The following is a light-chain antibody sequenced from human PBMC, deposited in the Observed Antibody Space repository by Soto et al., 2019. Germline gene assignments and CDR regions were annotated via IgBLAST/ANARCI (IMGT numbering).Light chain of an antibody. V-gene: IGKV1-17*01. J-gene: IGKJ4*01. CDR1: QGIGND. Sequence: DIQMTQSPSSLSASVGDRVTITCRASQGIGNDVGWYQQKPGKAPKRLIYRASNLESVGPARFSGSASVTEFTLTISSLQPEDFANYYCLQHKRYPLAFGGGTKVDI. CDR2: RAS. CDR3: LQHKRYPLA.